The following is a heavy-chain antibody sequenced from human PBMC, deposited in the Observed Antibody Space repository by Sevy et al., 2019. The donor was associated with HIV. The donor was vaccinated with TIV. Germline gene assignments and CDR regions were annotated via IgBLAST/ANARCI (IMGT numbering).Heavy chain of an antibody. CDR1: GYTFTTYG. Sequence: ASVKVSCTASGYTFTTYGISWVRQAPGQGLEWMGWISAYIGTTQYVQKFQGRVTMTTDTSTNTAYMDVRSLTSDDTAVYFCARDSPYYNGAGSAVPLFDLRGQGTLVTVSS. D-gene: IGHD3-10*01. CDR2: ISAYIGTT. V-gene: IGHV1-18*01. CDR3: ARDSPYYNGAGSAVPLFDL. J-gene: IGHJ4*02.